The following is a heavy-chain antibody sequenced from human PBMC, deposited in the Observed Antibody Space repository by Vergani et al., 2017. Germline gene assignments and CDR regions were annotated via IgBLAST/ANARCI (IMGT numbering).Heavy chain of an antibody. CDR1: GFTFGSYA. D-gene: IGHD3-10*01. Sequence: EVQLVESGGDLVQPGRSLRLSCTASGFTFGSYAMDWFRQAPGQGLEWVGGIRSKAYGQAPIYAASVKGRFTISRDDSKSIAYLQMNNLQTEDTAMYYCVRDQVTMLRGSDALDIWGQGTMVTVSS. CDR3: VRDQVTMLRGSDALDI. J-gene: IGHJ3*02. V-gene: IGHV3-49*03. CDR2: IRSKAYGQAP.